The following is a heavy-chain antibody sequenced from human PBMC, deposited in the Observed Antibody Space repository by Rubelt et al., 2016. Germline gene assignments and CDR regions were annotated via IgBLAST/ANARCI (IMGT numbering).Heavy chain of an antibody. CDR2: IYYSGST. V-gene: IGHV4-38-2*01. J-gene: IGHJ6*03. Sequence: QVQLVESGGGLVKPGGSLRLSCAASGFTFSDYYMSWIRQPPGKGLEWIGSIYYSGSTYYNPSLKSRVTISVDTSKNQFSLKLSSVTAADTAVYYCASEAYGDYPYYYYMDVWGKGTTVTVSS. CDR1: GFTFSDYY. D-gene: IGHD4-17*01. CDR3: ASEAYGDYPYYYYMDV.